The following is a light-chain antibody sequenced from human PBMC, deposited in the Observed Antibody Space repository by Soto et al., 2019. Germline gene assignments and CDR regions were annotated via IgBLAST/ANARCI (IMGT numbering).Light chain of an antibody. CDR2: EVT. CDR3: SSYAGSSNV. V-gene: IGLV2-14*01. Sequence: QSVLTQPASVSGSPGQSITISCTGTSSDIGSYDYVSWYQQHPGKAPNLIIYEVTDRPSGVSNRFSGSKSGNTASLTISGLQAEDEADYYCSSYAGSSNVFGTGTKVTVL. CDR1: SSDIGSYDY. J-gene: IGLJ1*01.